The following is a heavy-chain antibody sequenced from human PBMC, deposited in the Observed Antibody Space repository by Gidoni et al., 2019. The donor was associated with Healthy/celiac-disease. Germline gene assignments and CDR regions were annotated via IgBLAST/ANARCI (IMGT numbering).Heavy chain of an antibody. CDR2: IYPGDSDT. CDR1: GSSFTSYW. J-gene: IGHJ4*02. D-gene: IGHD6-13*01. CDR3: ARRSSSWYLSADFDY. V-gene: IGHV5-51*03. Sequence: EVQLVQSGAEVKKPGESLKISCKGSGSSFTSYWIGWVRQMPGKGLEWMGIIYPGDSDTRYSPSFQGQVTISADKSISTAYLQWSSLKASDTAMYYCARRSSSWYLSADFDYWGQGTLVTVSS.